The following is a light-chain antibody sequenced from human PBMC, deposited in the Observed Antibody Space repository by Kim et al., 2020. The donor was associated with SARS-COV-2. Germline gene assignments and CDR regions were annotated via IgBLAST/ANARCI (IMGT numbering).Light chain of an antibody. CDR2: EVP. CDR3: SAYGGSNNLV. Sequence: SVTISCTVTSTDICRSHSVSWYPQPPRLAPNLFIYEVPQRPSGVPDRFSCSKSGSAASLAVSGLQAENDADYYCSAYGGSNNLVFGGGTPVTVL. J-gene: IGLJ7*01. CDR1: STDICRSHS. V-gene: IGLV2-8*01.